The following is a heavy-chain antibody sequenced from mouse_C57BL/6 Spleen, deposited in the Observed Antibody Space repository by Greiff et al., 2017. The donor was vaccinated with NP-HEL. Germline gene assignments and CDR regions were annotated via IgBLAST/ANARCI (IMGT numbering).Heavy chain of an antibody. CDR3: ARAGITTVVGGAMDY. CDR2: ISYDGSN. V-gene: IGHV3-6*01. J-gene: IGHJ4*01. D-gene: IGHD1-1*01. Sequence: VQLKESGPGLVKPSQSLSLTCSVTGYSITSGYYWNWIRQFPGNKLEWMGYISYDGSNNYNPSLKNRISITRDTSKNQFFLKLNSVTTEDTATYYCARAGITTVVGGAMDYWGQGTSVTVSS. CDR1: GYSITSGYY.